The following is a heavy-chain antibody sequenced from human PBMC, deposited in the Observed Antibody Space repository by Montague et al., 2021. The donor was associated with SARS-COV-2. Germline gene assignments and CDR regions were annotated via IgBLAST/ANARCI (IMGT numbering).Heavy chain of an antibody. D-gene: IGHD3-22*01. CDR1: GFIFSSYE. CDR2: ISNSGDTK. CDR3: ARAGEDYYYDSSGFLY. V-gene: IGHV3-48*03. Sequence: SLRLSFSASGFIFSSYEMNWVRQAPGKGLEWVSYISNSGDTKYYADSVKGRFTISRDNAKNSLYLQMSSLRAEDTAVYYCARAGEDYYYDSSGFLYWGQGILVTVSS. J-gene: IGHJ4*02.